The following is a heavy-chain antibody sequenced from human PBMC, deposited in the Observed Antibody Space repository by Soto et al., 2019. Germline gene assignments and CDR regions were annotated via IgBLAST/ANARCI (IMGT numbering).Heavy chain of an antibody. D-gene: IGHD4-17*01. CDR3: AIFRTVTTPFDY. V-gene: IGHV3-9*01. CDR1: GFTFDDYA. Sequence: EVQLVESGGGLVQPGRSLRLSCAASGFTFDDYAMRWVRQAPGKGLEWVSGISWNSGNIDYADSVKGRFTISRDNAKNSLYLQMNSLRAEDTALYYCAIFRTVTTPFDYWGQGTLVTVSS. J-gene: IGHJ4*02. CDR2: ISWNSGNI.